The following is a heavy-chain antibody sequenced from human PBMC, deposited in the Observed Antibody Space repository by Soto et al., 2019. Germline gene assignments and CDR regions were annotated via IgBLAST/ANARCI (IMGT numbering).Heavy chain of an antibody. CDR3: ARDRPYYGVLPFIGY. V-gene: IGHV3-11*01. CDR2: ISSSGSTI. J-gene: IGHJ4*02. D-gene: IGHD4-17*01. Sequence: PGGSLRLSCAASGFTFSDYYMSWIRQAPGKGLEWVSYISSSGSTIYYADSVKGRFTISRDNAKNSLYLQMNSLRAEDTAVYYCARDRPYYGVLPFIGYWGQGTLVTASS. CDR1: GFTFSDYY.